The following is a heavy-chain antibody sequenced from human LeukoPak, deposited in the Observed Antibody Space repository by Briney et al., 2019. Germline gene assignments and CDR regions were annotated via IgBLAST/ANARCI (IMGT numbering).Heavy chain of an antibody. J-gene: IGHJ6*03. V-gene: IGHV1-8*03. CDR3: ARDPSTGDWGYYYYYMDV. D-gene: IGHD7-27*01. CDR1: GGTFTSYD. CDR2: MNPNSGNT. Sequence: ASVKVSCKASGGTFTSYDINWVRQATGQGLEWMGWMNPNSGNTGYAQKFQGRVTITRDTSASTAYMELSSLRSEDTAVYYCARDPSTGDWGYYYYYMDVWGKGTTVTVSS.